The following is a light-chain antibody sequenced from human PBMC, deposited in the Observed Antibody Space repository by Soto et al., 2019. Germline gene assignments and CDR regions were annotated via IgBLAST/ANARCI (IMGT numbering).Light chain of an antibody. CDR3: AAWDDSLSGYV. J-gene: IGLJ1*01. CDR2: RNN. CDR1: SSNIGSNY. Sequence: QSVLTQPPSASGTPGQRVTISCSGSSSNIGSNYVYWYQQLPGTAPKLLIYRNNQRPSGVPDRFSSSKSGTSASLAISGRRSEDEADYYCAAWDDSLSGYVFGTGTKVTVL. V-gene: IGLV1-47*01.